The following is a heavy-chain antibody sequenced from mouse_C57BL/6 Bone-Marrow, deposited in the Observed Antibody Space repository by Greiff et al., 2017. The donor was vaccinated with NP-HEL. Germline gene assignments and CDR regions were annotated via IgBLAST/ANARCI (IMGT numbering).Heavy chain of an antibody. CDR1: GFTFSSYT. J-gene: IGHJ1*03. Sequence: LVESGGGLVKPGGSLKLSCAASGFTFSSYTMSWVRQTPEKRLEWVATISGGGGNTYYPDSVKGRFTISRDNAKNTLYLQMSSLRSEDTALYYCARRRIYDGYYERYFDVWGTGTTVTVSS. D-gene: IGHD2-3*01. CDR3: ARRRIYDGYYERYFDV. V-gene: IGHV5-9*01. CDR2: ISGGGGNT.